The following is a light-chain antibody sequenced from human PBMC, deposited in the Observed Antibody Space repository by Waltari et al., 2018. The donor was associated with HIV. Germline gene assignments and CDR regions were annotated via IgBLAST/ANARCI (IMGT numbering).Light chain of an antibody. CDR2: DVS. J-gene: IGLJ2*01. Sequence: QSALTQPRSVSGSPGQSVTISCSGTSSDVGGYNYVSWYQQHPGKAPKLMISDVSRRPSGVPDRFSGSKSGNTATLTISGTQAMDEADYYCQAWDSSTARVFGGGTKLTVL. CDR1: SSDVGGYNY. V-gene: IGLV2-11*01. CDR3: QAWDSSTARV.